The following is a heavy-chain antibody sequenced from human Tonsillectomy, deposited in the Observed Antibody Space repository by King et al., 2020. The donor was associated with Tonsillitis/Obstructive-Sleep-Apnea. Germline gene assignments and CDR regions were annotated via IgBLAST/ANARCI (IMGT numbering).Heavy chain of an antibody. CDR3: ARDPRPANFWSGYYDY. J-gene: IGHJ4*02. Sequence: VQLVQSGGGVVQPGRSLRLSCAASGFTFSSYGMHWVRQAPGKGLEWVAVIWYDGSNTYYADSVKCRFTISRDNSKNTLYLQMNSLRAEDTAVYYCARDPRPANFWSGYYDYWGQGTLVTVSS. V-gene: IGHV3-33*01. CDR2: IWYDGSNT. CDR1: GFTFSSYG. D-gene: IGHD3-3*01.